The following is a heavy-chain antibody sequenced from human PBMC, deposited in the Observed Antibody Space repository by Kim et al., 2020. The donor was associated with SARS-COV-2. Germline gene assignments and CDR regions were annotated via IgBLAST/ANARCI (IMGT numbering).Heavy chain of an antibody. Sequence: SETLSLTCTVSGGSISSYYWSWIRQPPGKGLEWIGYIYYSGSTNYNPSLKSRVTISVDTSKNQFSLKLSSVTAADTAVYYCARTRPYGGFYYYGMDVWGQGTTVTVSS. J-gene: IGHJ6*02. V-gene: IGHV4-59*01. CDR3: ARTRPYGGFYYYGMDV. D-gene: IGHD4-17*01. CDR2: IYYSGST. CDR1: GGSISSYY.